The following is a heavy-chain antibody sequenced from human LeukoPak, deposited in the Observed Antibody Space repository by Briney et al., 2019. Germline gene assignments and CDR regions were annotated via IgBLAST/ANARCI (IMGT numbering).Heavy chain of an antibody. CDR3: ARAPPTVTVQFDY. J-gene: IGHJ4*02. V-gene: IGHV3-21*01. Sequence: GGSLRLSCAASGFTFSNYNMNWVRQAPGKGLEWVSSISTSSSYIYYADSVKGRFTISRDNAKNSLYLQMNSLKAEDTAVYYCARAPPTVTVQFDYWGQGILVTVSS. CDR1: GFTFSNYN. CDR2: ISTSSSYI. D-gene: IGHD4-17*01.